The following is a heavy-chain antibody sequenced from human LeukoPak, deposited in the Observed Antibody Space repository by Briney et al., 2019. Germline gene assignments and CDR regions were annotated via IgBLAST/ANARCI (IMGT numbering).Heavy chain of an antibody. Sequence: PGGSPRLSCAASGFSIRNNYMTWVRQAPGKGLEWVSIIFGGGSTYYADSVKGRFTISRDNSKNTLYLQMNSLRGDDTAVYYCASDGTTLTKTAFDSWGQGTLVTVSS. V-gene: IGHV3-66*01. CDR2: IFGGGST. CDR3: ASDGTTLTKTAFDS. J-gene: IGHJ4*02. CDR1: GFSIRNNY. D-gene: IGHD4-17*01.